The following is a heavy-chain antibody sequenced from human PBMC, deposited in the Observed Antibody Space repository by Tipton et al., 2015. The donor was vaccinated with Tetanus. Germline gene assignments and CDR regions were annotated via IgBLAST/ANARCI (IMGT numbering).Heavy chain of an antibody. D-gene: IGHD6-25*01. Sequence: SLRLSCVASGFTFNTYAMQWVRLAPGKGLEWVAHIDTTPGKVHYADSVEGRFTVSRDNGENSLYLQMNSLRAEDTAVYYCASGSTLDYWGQGSLVTVSS. CDR1: GFTFNTYA. J-gene: IGHJ4*02. CDR2: IDTTPGKV. V-gene: IGHV3-48*03. CDR3: ASGSTLDY.